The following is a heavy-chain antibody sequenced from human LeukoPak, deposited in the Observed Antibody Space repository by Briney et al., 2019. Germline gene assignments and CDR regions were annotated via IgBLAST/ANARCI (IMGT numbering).Heavy chain of an antibody. Sequence: SETLSLTCTVSSASISSSPYYWGWIRQSPGKGLEWIGSISYSGTTYYNPSLKSRVTISVDTSKNQFSLKLSSVTAADTAVYYCARGVSYGSGSYYNSYYYYYMDVWGKGTTVTISS. V-gene: IGHV4-39*07. J-gene: IGHJ6*03. CDR3: ARGVSYGSGSYYNSYYYYYMDV. CDR1: SASISSSPYY. CDR2: ISYSGTT. D-gene: IGHD3-10*01.